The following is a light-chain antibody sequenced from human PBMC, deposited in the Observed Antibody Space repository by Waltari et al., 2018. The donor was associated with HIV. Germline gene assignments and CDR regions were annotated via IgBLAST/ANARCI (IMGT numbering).Light chain of an antibody. CDR3: CSYAGRNNYV. V-gene: IGLV2-8*01. CDR1: SSDVGGYNF. Sequence: QSALTQPPSASGSRGQSVTISCTGTSSDVGGYNFVSWYQQHPGKAPKLMIYEVNKRPSGAPDRFSGSKSGNTASLTVSGLQAEDEADYYCCSYAGRNNYVFGTGTTITVL. J-gene: IGLJ1*01. CDR2: EVN.